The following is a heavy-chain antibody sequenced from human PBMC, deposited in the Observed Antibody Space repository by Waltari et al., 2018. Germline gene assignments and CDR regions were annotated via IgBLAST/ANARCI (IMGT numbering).Heavy chain of an antibody. CDR2: ISYDGSNK. D-gene: IGHD6-6*01. CDR3: ASGPYSSSTPYFDY. CDR1: GFTFSSYA. Sequence: QVQLVESGGGVFRPGRSLRLSCAASGFTFSSYAMHWVRQAPGKGLEWVAVISYDGSNKYYADSVKGRFTISRDNSKNTLYLQMNSLRAEDTAVYYCASGPYSSSTPYFDYWGQGTLVTVSS. V-gene: IGHV3-30-3*01. J-gene: IGHJ4*02.